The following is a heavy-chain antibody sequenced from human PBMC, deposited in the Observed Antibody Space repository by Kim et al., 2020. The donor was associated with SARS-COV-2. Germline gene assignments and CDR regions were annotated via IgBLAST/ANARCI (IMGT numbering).Heavy chain of an antibody. CDR3: ARDRRGKNIVGLCPHGFDL. J-gene: IGHJ3*01. CDR2: ITTSGTTI. Sequence: GGSLRLSCVASGFTLTNYEMHWVRQAPGGGLEWVSYITTSGTTIHYADSVKGRFTLSRDNAKNSLYLQMDSLRVEDTAIYYCARDRRGKNIVGLCPHGFDLWGQGTMVTVSS. CDR1: GFTLTNYE. V-gene: IGHV3-48*03. D-gene: IGHD1-26*01.